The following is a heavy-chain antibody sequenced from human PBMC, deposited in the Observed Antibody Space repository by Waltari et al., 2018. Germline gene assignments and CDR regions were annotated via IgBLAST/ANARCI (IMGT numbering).Heavy chain of an antibody. CDR3: ARDLRTIYGMDV. D-gene: IGHD3-3*01. J-gene: IGHJ6*02. V-gene: IGHV1-3*01. CDR2: INAGNGNT. Sequence: QVQLVQSGAEVKKPGASVTVSCKASGYTFTSYAMHWVRQAPGQRLEWMGWINAGNGNTKYSQKFQGRVTITRDTSASTAYMELSSLRSEDTAVYYCARDLRTIYGMDVWGQGTTVTVSS. CDR1: GYTFTSYA.